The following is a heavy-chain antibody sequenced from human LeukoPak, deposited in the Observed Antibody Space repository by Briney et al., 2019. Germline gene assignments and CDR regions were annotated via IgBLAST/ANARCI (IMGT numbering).Heavy chain of an antibody. J-gene: IGHJ6*02. Sequence: GGSLRLSCTASGFTFGDHATSWVRQAPGKGLEWVGFIRSKAYGGTTEYAASVKGRFTISRDDSKSIAYLQMNSLKTEDTAVYYCNRGPIQLWLYYGMDVWGQGTTVIVSS. V-gene: IGHV3-49*04. D-gene: IGHD5-18*01. CDR2: IRSKAYGGTT. CDR1: GFTFGDHA. CDR3: NRGPIQLWLYYGMDV.